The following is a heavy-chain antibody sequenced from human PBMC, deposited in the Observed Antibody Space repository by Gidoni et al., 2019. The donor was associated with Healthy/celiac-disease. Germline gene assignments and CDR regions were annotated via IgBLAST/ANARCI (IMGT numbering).Heavy chain of an antibody. CDR2: ISYDGSNK. D-gene: IGHD5-18*01. V-gene: IGHV3-30*04. CDR1: GFTFSSYA. CDR3: ARWNLQLGTFDY. Sequence: QVQLVESVGGVVQPGRYLRLSCAASGFTFSSYAMHWVRQAPGKGLEWVAVISYDGSNKYYADSVKGRFTISRDNSKNTLYLQMNSLRAEDTAVYYCARWNLQLGTFDYWGQGTLVTVSS. J-gene: IGHJ4*02.